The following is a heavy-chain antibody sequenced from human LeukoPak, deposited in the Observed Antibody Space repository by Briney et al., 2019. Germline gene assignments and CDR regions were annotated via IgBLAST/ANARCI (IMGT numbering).Heavy chain of an antibody. CDR3: ARDSGSYWSDY. Sequence: GGSLRLSCAAYGFTFSSYAMNWVRQAPGKGLEWVSGISGGGGTPYYADSVKGRFAISRDDSKNTLYLQMNSLRAEDTAVYYCARDSGSYWSDYWGQGTLVTVSS. J-gene: IGHJ4*02. CDR1: GFTFSSYA. D-gene: IGHD1-26*01. V-gene: IGHV3-23*01. CDR2: ISGGGGTP.